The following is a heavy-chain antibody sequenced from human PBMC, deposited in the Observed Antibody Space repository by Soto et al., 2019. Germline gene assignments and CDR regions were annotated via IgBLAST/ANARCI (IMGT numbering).Heavy chain of an antibody. J-gene: IGHJ5*02. CDR2: INHSGST. D-gene: IGHD3-3*01. CDR1: GGSFSGYY. V-gene: IGHV4-34*01. CDR3: ARDSGGDFWSGYSWANWFDP. Sequence: ETLSLTCAVYGGSFSGYYWSWIRQPPGKGLEWIGEINHSGSTNYNPSLKSRVTISVDTSKNQFSLKLSSVTAADTAVYYCARDSGGDFWSGYSWANWFDPWGQGTLVTVSS.